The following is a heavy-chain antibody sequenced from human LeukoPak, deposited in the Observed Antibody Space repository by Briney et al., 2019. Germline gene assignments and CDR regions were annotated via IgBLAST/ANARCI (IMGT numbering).Heavy chain of an antibody. Sequence: SETLSLTCTVSGGSISSYYWSWIRQPPGKGLEWIGYIYYSGSTNYNPSLKSRVTISVDTSKNQFSLKLSSVTAADTAVYYCAREIRYDSSGYPLDYWGQGTLVTVSS. V-gene: IGHV4-59*12. J-gene: IGHJ4*02. D-gene: IGHD3-22*01. CDR3: AREIRYDSSGYPLDY. CDR1: GGSISSYY. CDR2: IYYSGST.